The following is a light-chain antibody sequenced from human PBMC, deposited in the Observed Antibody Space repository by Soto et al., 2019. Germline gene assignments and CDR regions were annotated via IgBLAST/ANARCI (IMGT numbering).Light chain of an antibody. J-gene: IGKJ1*01. CDR1: QSVSSN. Sequence: EIMMTQSPGTLSASPGERATLSCRASQSVSSNLAWYQQKPGQAPRLLIYAVSTRATGIPARFSGSGSGTDFTLYISSLQSEDFAVYYGQQYNKWPLRFGQGTKVEIK. V-gene: IGKV3-15*01. CDR2: AVS. CDR3: QQYNKWPLR.